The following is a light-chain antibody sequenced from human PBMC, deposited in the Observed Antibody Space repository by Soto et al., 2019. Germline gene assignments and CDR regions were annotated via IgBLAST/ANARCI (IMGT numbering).Light chain of an antibody. CDR2: AAS. J-gene: IGKJ5*01. CDR1: QGIANH. Sequence: DIQMTQSPSSLSATVGDRVTITCRATQGIANHLAWFQQKPGKAPKSLIYAASSLQSGVPSRFRGSGYGTDFTLTISSLQPEDSATYYCQQSHKYPITFGQGTRLEIK. V-gene: IGKV1-16*01. CDR3: QQSHKYPIT.